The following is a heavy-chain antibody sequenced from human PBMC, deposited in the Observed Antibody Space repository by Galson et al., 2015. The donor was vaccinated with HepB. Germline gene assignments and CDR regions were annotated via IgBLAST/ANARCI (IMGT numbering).Heavy chain of an antibody. CDR1: GFSVSANY. D-gene: IGHD3-10*02. CDR3: AKGLFGGFDN. Sequence: SLRLSCAASGFSVSANYMNWVRQAPGKGLEWVSVIYSGGTKYYADSVKGRFTISRDNSKNALYLQMSNLRAEDTAVYYCAKGLFGGFDNWGQGTLVTVSA. J-gene: IGHJ4*02. CDR2: IYSGGTK. V-gene: IGHV3-53*01.